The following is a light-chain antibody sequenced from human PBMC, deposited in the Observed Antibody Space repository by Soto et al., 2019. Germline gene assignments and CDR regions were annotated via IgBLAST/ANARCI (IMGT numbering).Light chain of an antibody. Sequence: QSVLTQPASVSGSPGQSITISCTGTTRDVGGSDYVSWYQQYPGKAPKLVIFEVRNRPSDVSNRFSGSKSGNTASLTISGFQAEDEVEYYCGSYPRGKNPYFFGVGTKVT. CDR3: GSYPRGKNPYF. CDR2: EVR. V-gene: IGLV2-14*01. CDR1: TRDVGGSDY. J-gene: IGLJ1*01.